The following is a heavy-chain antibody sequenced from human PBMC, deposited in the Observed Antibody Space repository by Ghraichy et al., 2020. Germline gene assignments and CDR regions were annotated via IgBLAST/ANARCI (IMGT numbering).Heavy chain of an antibody. CDR2: TSYDGSNK. J-gene: IGHJ6*02. CDR3: AKERDTSGYYSFRGDYYGMDV. CDR1: GFTFSRYG. D-gene: IGHD3-22*01. V-gene: IGHV3-30*18. Sequence: LSLTCAASGFTFSRYGMHWVRQAPGKGLEWVAVTSYDGSNKFYGGSVQGRFTISRDNSKNTLCLQMNYLRPEDTAVYYCAKERDTSGYYSFRGDYYGMDVWGQGTTVTVSS.